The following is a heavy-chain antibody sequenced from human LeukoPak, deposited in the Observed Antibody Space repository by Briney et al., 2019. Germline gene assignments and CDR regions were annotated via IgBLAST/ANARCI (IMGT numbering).Heavy chain of an antibody. D-gene: IGHD1-26*01. Sequence: SETLSLTCAVSGNSISNTYYWGWIRQPPGKEMEWIGSIYNSGSTHYNPSLKSRVTISVDTSKNQFSLKLSSVTAADTAVYYCARNSSGNYFDYWGQGTLVTVSS. J-gene: IGHJ4*02. V-gene: IGHV4-38-2*01. CDR1: GNSISNTYY. CDR3: ARNSSGNYFDY. CDR2: IYNSGST.